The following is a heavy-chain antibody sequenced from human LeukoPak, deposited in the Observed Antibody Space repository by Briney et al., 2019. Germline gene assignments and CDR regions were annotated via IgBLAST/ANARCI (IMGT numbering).Heavy chain of an antibody. D-gene: IGHD3-22*01. Sequence: SQTLSLTCTVSGGSISSGSYYWSWIRQPAGKGLEWIGRIYTSGSTNYNPSLKSRVTISVDTSMNQFSLKLSSVTAADTAVYYCAREYYYDSSGSPGVDYWGQGTLVTVSS. CDR3: AREYYYDSSGSPGVDY. CDR2: IYTSGST. V-gene: IGHV4-61*02. J-gene: IGHJ4*02. CDR1: GGSISSGSYY.